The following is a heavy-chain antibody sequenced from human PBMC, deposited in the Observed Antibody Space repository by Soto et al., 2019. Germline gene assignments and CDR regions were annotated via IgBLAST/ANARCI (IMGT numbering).Heavy chain of an antibody. CDR3: ATWHEREHAYDV. J-gene: IGHJ3*01. Sequence: DVQLVEYGGGLMQPGASLRLSCAASGLTVSGKKYVAWVRQAPGKGLEWVSALYDVDGSFYADSVKGRFTTSSDSSKTTVYLQMNGLRPDDTAVYYCATWHEREHAYDVWGQGTTVTVSS. CDR2: LYDVDGS. V-gene: IGHV3-53*01. CDR1: GLTVSGKKY. D-gene: IGHD1-1*01.